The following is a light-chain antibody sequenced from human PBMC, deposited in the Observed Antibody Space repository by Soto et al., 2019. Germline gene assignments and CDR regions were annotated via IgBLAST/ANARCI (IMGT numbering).Light chain of an antibody. J-gene: IGKJ1*01. CDR1: QSISSY. V-gene: IGKV1-39*01. CDR2: AAS. CDR3: QLSYSTPWT. Sequence: DIQMTQSPSSLSASVGDRVTITCRASQSISSYLNWYQQKPGKAPKLLIYAASSLQSGVSSRFSGSGSGTDFTLTISSLQPEYFATYYCQLSYSTPWTFGPGTKVEIK.